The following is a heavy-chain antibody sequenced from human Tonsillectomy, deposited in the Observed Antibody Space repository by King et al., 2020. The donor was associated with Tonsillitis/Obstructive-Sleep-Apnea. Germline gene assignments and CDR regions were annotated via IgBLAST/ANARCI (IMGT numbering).Heavy chain of an antibody. CDR1: GFTLSSYW. V-gene: IGHV3-74*01. D-gene: IGHD1-1*01. CDR2: INSDGSDT. J-gene: IGHJ4*02. Sequence: VQLVESGGGLVQPGGSLRLSCAASGFTLSSYWMHWVRQAPGKGPLWVSRINSDGSDTRYADSVEGRFTISRDNAKNTVYPEMNSLRVDETAVYYCVSDVLERRNYWGQGTLVTVSS. CDR3: VSDVLERRNY.